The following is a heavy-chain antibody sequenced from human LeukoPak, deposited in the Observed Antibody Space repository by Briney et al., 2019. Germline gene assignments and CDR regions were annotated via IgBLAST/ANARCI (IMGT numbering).Heavy chain of an antibody. CDR1: GFTFSSYG. CDR2: ISYDGSNK. D-gene: IGHD2-15*01. V-gene: IGHV3-30*18. Sequence: GGSLRLSCAASGFTFSSYGMHWVRQAPGKGLEWVAVISYDGSNKYYADSVKGRFTISRDNSKNTLYLQMNSLRAEDTAVYYCAKGRSWYSYYFDYWGQGTLVTVSS. J-gene: IGHJ4*02. CDR3: AKGRSWYSYYFDY.